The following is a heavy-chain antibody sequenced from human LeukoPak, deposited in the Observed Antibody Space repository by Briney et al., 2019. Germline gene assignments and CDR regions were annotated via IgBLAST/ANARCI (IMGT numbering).Heavy chain of an antibody. CDR1: GFTFSSYG. J-gene: IGHJ6*02. CDR3: AKDSFVRAAANYGMDV. Sequence: PGGSLRLSCAASGFTFSSYGMHWVRQAPGKGLEWVAVIWYDGSNKYYADSVKGRFTISRDNSKNTLYLQMNSLRAEDTAVYYCAKDSFVRAAANYGMDVWGQGTTVTVSS. D-gene: IGHD6-13*01. CDR2: IWYDGSNK. V-gene: IGHV3-30*02.